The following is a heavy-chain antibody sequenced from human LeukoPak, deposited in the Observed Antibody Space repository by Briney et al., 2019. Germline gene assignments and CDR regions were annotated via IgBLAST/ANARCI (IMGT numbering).Heavy chain of an antibody. CDR1: GDSIISNIYW. Sequence: SETLSLTCTVSGDSIISNIYWWDWVRLPPGKGLEWIGATFYTGRTFYSPSLKSRVTISVDTSKNQFSLDLSSATAADTAVYYCARRRHNFDFYDVWGQGRRVTVSS. J-gene: IGHJ3*01. D-gene: IGHD3/OR15-3a*01. CDR3: ARRRHNFDFYDV. CDR2: TFYTGRT. V-gene: IGHV4-39*01.